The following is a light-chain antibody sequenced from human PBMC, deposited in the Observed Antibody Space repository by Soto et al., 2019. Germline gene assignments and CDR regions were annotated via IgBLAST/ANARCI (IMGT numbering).Light chain of an antibody. J-gene: IGKJ3*01. CDR2: GAS. V-gene: IGKV3-20*01. CDR1: QSVSSSY. CDR3: QQYGRSPFT. Sequence: EIVLTQSPGTLSLSPGERATLSCRASQSVSSSYLAWYQQKPGQAPRLLIYGASSRATGIPGRFSGSGSGTDFTLTISRLESEDFAMYYCQQYGRSPFTFGPGTKVDIK.